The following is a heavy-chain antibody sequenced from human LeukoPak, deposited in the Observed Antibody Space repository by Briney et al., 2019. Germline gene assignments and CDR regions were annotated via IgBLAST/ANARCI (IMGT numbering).Heavy chain of an antibody. V-gene: IGHV4-61*02. CDR3: ARTAYYYPVDV. J-gene: IGHJ6*02. Sequence: NSSQTLSLTCTVSGGSISSGTYYWSWIRQPAGKGLEWIGRISTSGSTNYHPSLKSRVTISVDTSKNQSSLKLSSVTAADTAVYYCARTAYYYPVDVWGQRTTVTVSS. CDR2: ISTSGST. CDR1: GGSISSGTYY.